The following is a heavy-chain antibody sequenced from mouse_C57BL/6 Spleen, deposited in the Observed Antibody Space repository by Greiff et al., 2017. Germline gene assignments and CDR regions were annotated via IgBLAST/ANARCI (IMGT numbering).Heavy chain of an antibody. Sequence: QVQLQQPGAELVKPGASVKMSCKASGYTFTSYWLTWVKQRPGQGLEWIGDIYPGSGSTNYTEKFKSKATLTVDTSSCTAYMQLSSLTSEDSAVYYCARWEYGNYDYWGQGTTLTVSS. D-gene: IGHD2-1*01. CDR2: IYPGSGST. CDR3: ARWEYGNYDY. J-gene: IGHJ2*01. CDR1: GYTFTSYW. V-gene: IGHV1-55*01.